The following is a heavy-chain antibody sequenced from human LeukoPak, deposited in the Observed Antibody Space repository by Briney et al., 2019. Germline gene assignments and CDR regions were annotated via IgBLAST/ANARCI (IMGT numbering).Heavy chain of an antibody. Sequence: GGSLRLSCAASGFTFSSYWMSWVRQAPGKGLEWVANIKQDGSEKYYVDSVKGRFTISRDNAKNSLYLQMNSLRAEDTAVYYCARGQVPIGLMVYASLPDYWGQGTLVTVSS. CDR1: GFTFSSYW. D-gene: IGHD2-8*01. CDR2: IKQDGSEK. V-gene: IGHV3-7*03. CDR3: ARGQVPIGLMVYASLPDY. J-gene: IGHJ4*02.